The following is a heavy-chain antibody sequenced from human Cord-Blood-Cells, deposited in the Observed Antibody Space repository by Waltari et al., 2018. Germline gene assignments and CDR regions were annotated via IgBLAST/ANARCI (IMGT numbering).Heavy chain of an antibody. J-gene: IGHJ4*02. Sequence: QVQLQQWGAGLLKPSENLSLTCAVYGGSFSGYYWSWIRPPPGQGLEWIGAINHSASTNYTPSRKSRVTISVDTSKNQFSLKLSSVTAADTAVYYCARGGHSSSWYDYWGQGTLVTVSS. V-gene: IGHV4-34*01. CDR1: GGSFSGYY. CDR2: INHSAST. D-gene: IGHD6-13*01. CDR3: ARGGHSSSWYDY.